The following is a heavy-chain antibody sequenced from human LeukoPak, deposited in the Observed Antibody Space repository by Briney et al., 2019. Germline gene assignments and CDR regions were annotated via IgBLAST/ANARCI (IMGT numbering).Heavy chain of an antibody. CDR3: ARRPHSVSTYYYYYMDV. J-gene: IGHJ6*03. V-gene: IGHV4-34*01. CDR2: INHSGST. CDR1: GGSFSGYY. Sequence: PSETLSLTSAVYGGSFSGYYWSWIRQPPGKGLEWIGEINHSGSTNYNPSLKSRVTISVDTSKNQFSLKLSSVTAADPPVYYCARRPHSVSTYYYYYMDVWGKGTTVTVSS. D-gene: IGHD2-15*01.